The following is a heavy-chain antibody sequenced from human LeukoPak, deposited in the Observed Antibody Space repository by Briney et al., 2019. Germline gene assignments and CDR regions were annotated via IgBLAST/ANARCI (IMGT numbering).Heavy chain of an antibody. CDR3: ARERDLSHFDY. D-gene: IGHD3-16*02. J-gene: IGHJ4*02. Sequence: SETLSLTCTVSGGSISSYYWSWIRQPPGKGLEWIGYIYYGGSTNYNPSLKSRVTISVDTSKNQFSLKLSSVTAADTAVYYCARERDLSHFDYWGQGTLVTVSS. CDR1: GGSISSYY. V-gene: IGHV4-59*01. CDR2: IYYGGST.